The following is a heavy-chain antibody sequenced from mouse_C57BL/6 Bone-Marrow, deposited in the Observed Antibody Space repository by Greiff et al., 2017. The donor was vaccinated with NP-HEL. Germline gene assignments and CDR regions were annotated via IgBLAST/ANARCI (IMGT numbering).Heavy chain of an antibody. CDR3: AREDYYGSSPYWYFDV. CDR2: IYPGSGST. CDR1: GYTFTSYW. D-gene: IGHD1-1*01. J-gene: IGHJ1*03. V-gene: IGHV1-55*01. Sequence: QVQLQQPGAELVKPGASVKMSCKASGYTFTSYWITWVKQRPGQGLEWIADIYPGSGSTNYNEKFKSKATLTVDTSSSTAYLQLSSLTSEDSAVYYCAREDYYGSSPYWYFDVWGTGTTVTVSS.